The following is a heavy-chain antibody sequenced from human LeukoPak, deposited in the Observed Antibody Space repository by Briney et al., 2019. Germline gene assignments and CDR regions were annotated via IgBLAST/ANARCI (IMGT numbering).Heavy chain of an antibody. D-gene: IGHD2-2*01. CDR3: ARDQVVPAATRYYYYYYGMDV. J-gene: IGHJ6*02. CDR2: IKQDGSEK. CDR1: GFTFSSYW. V-gene: IGHV3-7*01. Sequence: GGSLRLSCVASGFTFSSYWMSWVRQAPGKGLEWVANIKQDGSEKYYVDSVKGRFTISRDNAKNSLYLQMNSLGAEDTAVYYCARDQVVPAATRYYYYYYGMDVWGQGTTVTVSS.